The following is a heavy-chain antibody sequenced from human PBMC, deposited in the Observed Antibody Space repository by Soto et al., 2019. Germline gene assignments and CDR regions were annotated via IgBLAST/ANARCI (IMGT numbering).Heavy chain of an antibody. CDR2: TYYRSKWYN. V-gene: IGHV6-1*01. CDR3: ARGDCIGGSCYVFFDY. CDR1: GDSVSSNSAA. J-gene: IGHJ4*02. Sequence: SQTLSLTCAISGDSVSSNSAAWNWIRQSPSRGLEWLGRTYYRSKWYNDYAVSVKSRITINPDTSKNQFSLQLNSVTPEDTAVYYCARGDCIGGSCYVFFDYSGQGTLVTVSS. D-gene: IGHD2-15*01.